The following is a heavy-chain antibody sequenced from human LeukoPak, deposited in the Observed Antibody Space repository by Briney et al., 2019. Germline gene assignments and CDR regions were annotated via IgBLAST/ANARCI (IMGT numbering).Heavy chain of an antibody. CDR2: INSDGSTT. CDR3: ARNRRLWNMDV. Sequence: GGSLRLSCAASGLTFSSYWMHWVRQAPGKGLVWVSRINSDGSTTTYADSVKGRFTISRDNAKNTLYLQMNSLRAEDTAVYYCARNRRLWNMDVWGTGTTVTISS. D-gene: IGHD4/OR15-4a*01. CDR1: GLTFSSYW. J-gene: IGHJ6*03. V-gene: IGHV3-74*01.